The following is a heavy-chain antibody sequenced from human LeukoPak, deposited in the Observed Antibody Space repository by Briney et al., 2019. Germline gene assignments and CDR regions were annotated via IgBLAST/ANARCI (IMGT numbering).Heavy chain of an antibody. D-gene: IGHD1-26*01. J-gene: IGHJ4*02. V-gene: IGHV3-9*01. CDR1: GFTFEDYA. CDR3: AKDRYRSGSYSHFDF. Sequence: GGSLRLSCTASGFTFEDYAMHWVRQAPGKGLEWVSGISWNSDYIGYADSVKGRFTISRDNAENSLYLQVNSLRAEDTALYYCAKDRYRSGSYSHFDFWGQGTLVTVPS. CDR2: ISWNSDYI.